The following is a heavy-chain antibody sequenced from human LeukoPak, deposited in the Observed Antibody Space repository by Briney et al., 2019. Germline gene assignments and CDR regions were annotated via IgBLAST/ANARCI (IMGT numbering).Heavy chain of an antibody. CDR1: GFTFDNYA. Sequence: GGSLRLSCAASGFTFDNYAMHWVRQAPGKGLEWVANIKQDGSEKYYVDSVKGRFTTSRDNAKNSLYLQMNSLRAEDTAVYYCARVEEYYFDYWGQGTLVTVSS. CDR2: IKQDGSEK. CDR3: ARVEEYYFDY. V-gene: IGHV3-7*01. J-gene: IGHJ4*02.